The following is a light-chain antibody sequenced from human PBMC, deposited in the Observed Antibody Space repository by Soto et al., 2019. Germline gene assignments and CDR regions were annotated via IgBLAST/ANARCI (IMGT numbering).Light chain of an antibody. CDR3: QQYNYLPLT. V-gene: IGKV3-15*01. CDR2: GAS. J-gene: IGKJ3*01. CDR1: QSVGSY. Sequence: IVMTLSQATLKVSPGERATLSCRASQSVGSYLAWYQQKPGQAPRPLIYGASTGATGIPARFSGSGSGTEVTLTISSLQSEDFAVYYCQQYNYLPLTFGPGTKVDIK.